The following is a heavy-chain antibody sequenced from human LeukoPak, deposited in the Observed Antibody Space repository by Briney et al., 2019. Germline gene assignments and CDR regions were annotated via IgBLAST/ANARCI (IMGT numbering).Heavy chain of an antibody. CDR2: INPNSGGT. Sequence: GASVKVSCKASGYTFTGYYMHWVRQAPGQGLEWMGRINPNSGGTNYAQKFQGGVTMTRDTSISTAYMELSRLRSDDTAVYYCARDQSSSSWYYFDYWGQGTLVTVSS. CDR1: GYTFTGYY. J-gene: IGHJ4*02. V-gene: IGHV1-2*06. CDR3: ARDQSSSSWYYFDY. D-gene: IGHD6-13*01.